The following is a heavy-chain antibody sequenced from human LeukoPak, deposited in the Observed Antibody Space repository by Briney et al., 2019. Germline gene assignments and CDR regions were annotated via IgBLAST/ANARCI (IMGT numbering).Heavy chain of an antibody. CDR1: GASISSSNW. V-gene: IGHV4-4*02. Sequence: PSGTLSLTCGVSGASISSSNWWSWVRQPPGKGLEWIGEIHHSGSTNYSPSLKSRVTISTDRSENQFSLKLSSVTAADTAVYYCASSAPYDSSGWGWFDPWGQGTLVTVSS. J-gene: IGHJ5*02. CDR3: ASSAPYDSSGWGWFDP. CDR2: IHHSGST. D-gene: IGHD3-22*01.